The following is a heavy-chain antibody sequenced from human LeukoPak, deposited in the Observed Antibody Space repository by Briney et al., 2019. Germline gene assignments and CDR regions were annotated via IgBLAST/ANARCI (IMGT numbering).Heavy chain of an antibody. CDR2: IYYSGST. V-gene: IGHV4-59*08. CDR1: GGSISSYF. CDR3: SRRCCSAGSCYLGV. J-gene: IGHJ1*01. D-gene: IGHD2-15*01. Sequence: SETLSLTCTVSGGSISSYFWSWIRQPPGKALEWIGYIYYSGSTNYNPSLMSRVTITVDTSKNQFSLMLSTVTAADTAAYYCSRRCCSAGSCYLGVGGQRSPV.